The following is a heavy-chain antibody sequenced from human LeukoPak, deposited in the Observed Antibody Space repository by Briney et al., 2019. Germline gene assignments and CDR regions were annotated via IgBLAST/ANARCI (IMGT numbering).Heavy chain of an antibody. CDR3: ARDLSAYFDWSSYYYYMDV. Sequence: ASVKVSCKASGYTFTSYGISWVRQAPGQGLEWMGWINPNSGGTNYAQKFQGRVTMTRDTSISTAYMELSRLRSDDTAVYYCARDLSAYFDWSSYYYYMDVWGKGTTVTISS. CDR1: GYTFTSYG. V-gene: IGHV1-2*02. CDR2: INPNSGGT. D-gene: IGHD3-9*01. J-gene: IGHJ6*03.